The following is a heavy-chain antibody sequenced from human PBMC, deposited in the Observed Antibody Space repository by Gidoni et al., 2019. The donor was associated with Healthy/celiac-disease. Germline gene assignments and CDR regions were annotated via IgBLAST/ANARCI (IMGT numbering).Heavy chain of an antibody. D-gene: IGHD2-2*01. V-gene: IGHV3-23*01. CDR1: GFTFSSYA. CDR2: ISGSGGST. Sequence: EVQLLESGGGLVQPGGSLRLSCAASGFTFSSYAMSWVRQAPGKGLAWVSAISGSGGSTYYADSVKGRFTISRDNSKNTLYLQMNSLRAEDTAVYYCAKEDCSSTSCYPYYYYGMDVWGQGTTVTVSS. CDR3: AKEDCSSTSCYPYYYYGMDV. J-gene: IGHJ6*02.